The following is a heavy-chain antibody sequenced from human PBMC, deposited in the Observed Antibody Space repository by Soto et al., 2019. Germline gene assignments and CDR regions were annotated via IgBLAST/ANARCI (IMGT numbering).Heavy chain of an antibody. CDR3: ARVRGDYDPYFDY. V-gene: IGHV4-59*01. J-gene: IGHJ4*02. CDR2: IYYSGST. D-gene: IGHD4-17*01. Sequence: SETLSLTCTVSGGSISSYYWSWIRQPPGKGLEWIGYIYYSGSTNYNPSLKSRVTISVDTSKNQFSLKLSSVTAADTAVYYCARVRGDYDPYFDYWGQGTLVTVSS. CDR1: GGSISSYY.